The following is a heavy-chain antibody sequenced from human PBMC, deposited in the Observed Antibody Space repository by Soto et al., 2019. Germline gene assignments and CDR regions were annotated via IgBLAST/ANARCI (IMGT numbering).Heavy chain of an antibody. Sequence: QVQLVQSGAEVKKPGSSEKVSCKASGGTFSSYAISWVLQAPGQGLEWMGGIIPIFGTANYAQKFQGRVTITADESTSTAYMELSSLRSEDTAVYYCTSDHSLYYYDSSGYYLYWGQGTLVTVSS. V-gene: IGHV1-69*12. D-gene: IGHD3-22*01. CDR3: TSDHSLYYYDSSGYYLY. CDR1: GGTFSSYA. J-gene: IGHJ4*02. CDR2: IIPIFGTA.